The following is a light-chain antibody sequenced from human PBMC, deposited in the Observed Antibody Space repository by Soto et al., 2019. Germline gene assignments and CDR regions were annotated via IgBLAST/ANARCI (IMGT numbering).Light chain of an antibody. CDR1: QSVISS. J-gene: IGKJ1*01. Sequence: DIEMTQSPGTLSASPGERATISCRASQSVISSLAWYQQKPGQAPRLLIYGASTRATGIPARFSGSRSGTEFTLTISSLQSDDVAVYYCQQYSNWPRTFGEGTKVEIK. CDR3: QQYSNWPRT. V-gene: IGKV3-15*01. CDR2: GAS.